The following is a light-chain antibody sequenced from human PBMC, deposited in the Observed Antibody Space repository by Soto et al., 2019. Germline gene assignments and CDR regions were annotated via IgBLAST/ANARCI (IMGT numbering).Light chain of an antibody. J-gene: IGKJ1*01. Sequence: DIVMTQSPDSLAVSLGERATTDCKSSQSVLYSSNNKNYLAWYQQKPGQPPKLLIYWASTRESGVPDRFSGSGSGTDFTLTISSLQAEDVAVYYCQHYYSTPPTFGQGTKVEIK. V-gene: IGKV4-1*01. CDR1: QSVLYSSNNKNY. CDR3: QHYYSTPPT. CDR2: WAS.